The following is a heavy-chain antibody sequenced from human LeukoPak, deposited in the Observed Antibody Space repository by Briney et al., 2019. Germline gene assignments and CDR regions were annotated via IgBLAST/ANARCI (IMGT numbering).Heavy chain of an antibody. D-gene: IGHD1-26*01. V-gene: IGHV3-30-3*01. CDR2: ISYDGSNK. CDR1: GFTFSSYA. J-gene: IGHJ4*02. CDR3: ARDQDGSSAPGY. Sequence: GGSLRLSCAASGFTFSSYAMHWVRQAPGKGLEWVAVISYDGSNKYYADSVKGRFTISRDNSKNTLYLQMNSLRAEDTAVYYCARDQDGSSAPGYWGQGTLVTASS.